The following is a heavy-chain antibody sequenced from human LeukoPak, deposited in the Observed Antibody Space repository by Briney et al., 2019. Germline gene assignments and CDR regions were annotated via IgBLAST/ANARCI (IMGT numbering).Heavy chain of an antibody. CDR1: GFTFSSYA. CDR3: ARGSWRLVRGAASFES. D-gene: IGHD3-10*01. Sequence: GGSLRLSCAASGFTFSSYAMHWVRQAAGKGLEWVAVVSYDGSNKYYADSVKGRFTISRDNSKNTLYLQTNSLRAEDTAVYYCARGSWRLVRGAASFESWGQGTLVTVSS. J-gene: IGHJ4*02. V-gene: IGHV3-30-3*01. CDR2: VSYDGSNK.